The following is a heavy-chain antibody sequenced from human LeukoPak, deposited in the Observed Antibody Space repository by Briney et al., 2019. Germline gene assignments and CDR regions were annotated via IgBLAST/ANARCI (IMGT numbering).Heavy chain of an antibody. Sequence: GGSLRLSCAASEFTYSGSAIHWVRQASGKGLEWVGRIRSKANTYATAYAASVKGRFTISRDDSKNTAYLQMNSLKTEATAVYYCARLPTVTTPTDFDYWGQGTLVTVSS. V-gene: IGHV3-73*01. CDR2: IRSKANTYAT. CDR3: ARLPTVTTPTDFDY. D-gene: IGHD4-17*01. CDR1: EFTYSGSA. J-gene: IGHJ4*02.